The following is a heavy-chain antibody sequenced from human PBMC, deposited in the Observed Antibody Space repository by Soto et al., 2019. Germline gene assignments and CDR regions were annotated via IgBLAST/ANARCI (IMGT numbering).Heavy chain of an antibody. CDR3: ASRALLRYFDY. CDR1: GGSFSGYY. D-gene: IGHD3-9*01. CDR2: INHSGST. J-gene: IGHJ4*02. V-gene: IGHV4-34*01. Sequence: LTCAVYGGSFSGYYWSSIRQPPGQRLEWNGEINHSGSTNYNPSLKSRVTISVDTSKNQFSLKLSSVTAADTAVYYCASRALLRYFDYWGQGTLVTVSS.